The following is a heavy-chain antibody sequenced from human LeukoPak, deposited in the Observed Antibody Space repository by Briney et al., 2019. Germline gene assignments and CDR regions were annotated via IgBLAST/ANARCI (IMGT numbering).Heavy chain of an antibody. D-gene: IGHD3-10*01. Sequence: GGSLRLSCAASGFTFDDYAMHWVRQVPGKGLEWVSGISWNGGTIGYADSVKGRFTISRDNAKNSLYLQMNSLRAEDTALYYCAKDKVFGGELDYWGQGTLVTVSS. CDR1: GFTFDDYA. CDR3: AKDKVFGGELDY. CDR2: ISWNGGTI. J-gene: IGHJ4*02. V-gene: IGHV3-9*01.